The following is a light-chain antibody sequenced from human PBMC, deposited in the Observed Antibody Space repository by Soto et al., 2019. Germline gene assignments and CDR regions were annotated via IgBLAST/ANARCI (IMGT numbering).Light chain of an antibody. V-gene: IGLV1-44*01. CDR2: SYN. CDR1: RSNIGSND. Sequence: QSVLTQPPSASGTPGQRATISCVGSRSNIGSNDVNWYQQLPGTAPKLLIYSYNQRPSGVPDRFSGSKSGTSASLAISGLQSEDEADYYCAAWDDSLNGVVFGGGTKLTVL. CDR3: AAWDDSLNGVV. J-gene: IGLJ2*01.